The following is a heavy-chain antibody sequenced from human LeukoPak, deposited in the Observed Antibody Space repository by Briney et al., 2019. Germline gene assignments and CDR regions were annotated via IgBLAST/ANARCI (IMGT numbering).Heavy chain of an antibody. CDR3: AIDLSPVGMDV. D-gene: IGHD2-2*01. CDR2: ISSSSSTI. V-gene: IGHV3-48*04. CDR1: GFTFSSYS. J-gene: IGHJ6*03. Sequence: GGSLRLSCAASGFTFSSYSMNWVRQAPGKGLEWVSYISSSSSTIYYADSVKGRFTSSRDNAKNSLYLQMNSLRAEDTAVYYCAIDLSPVGMDVWGKGTTVTVSS.